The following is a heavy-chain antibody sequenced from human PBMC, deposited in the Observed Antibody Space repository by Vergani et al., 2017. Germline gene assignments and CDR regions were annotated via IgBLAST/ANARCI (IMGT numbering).Heavy chain of an antibody. J-gene: IGHJ4*02. CDR3: AREDYGILTGYRY. CDR1: GYTFSNYY. CDR2: INPSGGHT. V-gene: IGHV1-46*03. Sequence: QVQVVQSGAEVKKSGASVKVSCKTSGYTFSNYYMHWVRQPPGQGLEWMGIINPSGGHTNYAQKFQGRVTMTRDTSTSTVYMELSSLRSEDTAIYYCAREDYGILTGYRYWGQGTLVTVSA. D-gene: IGHD3-9*01.